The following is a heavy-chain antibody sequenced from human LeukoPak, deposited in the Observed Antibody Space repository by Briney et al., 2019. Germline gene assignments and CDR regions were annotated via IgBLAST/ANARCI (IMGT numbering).Heavy chain of an antibody. V-gene: IGHV4-59*08. CDR1: GGSISSYY. Sequence: SETPSLTCTLSGGSISSYYWSWIRQPPGKGLEWIGYIKYSVTTNYNPSLTSRVTISVDQSKNQFSLKLSSVTAADTAVYYCARHEVKYGSGTYPLGTWGQGTLVTVSS. CDR2: IKYSVTT. CDR3: ARHEVKYGSGTYPLGT. J-gene: IGHJ5*02. D-gene: IGHD3-10*01.